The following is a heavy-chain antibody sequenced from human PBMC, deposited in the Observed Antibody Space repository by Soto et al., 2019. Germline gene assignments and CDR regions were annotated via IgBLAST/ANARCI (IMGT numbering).Heavy chain of an antibody. V-gene: IGHV3-30*18. CDR1: GFTFSHYA. CDR3: AKGPLDVYYLDY. D-gene: IGHD1-26*01. J-gene: IGHJ4*02. Sequence: QVQLVESGGGVVQPGRSLRLSCVASGFTFSHYAMYWVRQAPGKGLEWVAVISHDGSYEYYADSVKGRFTISRDNSKNTLHLQMNSLRPEDTAVYYCAKGPLDVYYLDYWGQGTLVTVSS. CDR2: ISHDGSYE.